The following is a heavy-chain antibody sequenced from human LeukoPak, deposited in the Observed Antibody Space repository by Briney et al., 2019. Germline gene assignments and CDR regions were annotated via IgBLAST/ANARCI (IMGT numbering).Heavy chain of an antibody. J-gene: IGHJ4*02. CDR3: ARGEEMATSYDY. V-gene: IGHV1-69*05. CDR2: VIPIFGTA. CDR1: GGTFSSYA. Sequence: SVKVSCKASGGTFSSYAISWVRQAPGQGLEWMGGVIPIFGTANYAQKFQGRVTITTDESTSTAYMELSSLGSEDTAVYYCARGEEMATSYDYWGQGTLVTVSS. D-gene: IGHD5-24*01.